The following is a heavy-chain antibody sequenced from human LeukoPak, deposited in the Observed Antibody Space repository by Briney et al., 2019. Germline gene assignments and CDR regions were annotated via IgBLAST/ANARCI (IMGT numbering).Heavy chain of an antibody. Sequence: PGGSLRLTCAASGFTVSSNYMSWVRQAPGKGLEWVSVIYSGGSTYYADSVKGRFTISRDNSKNTLYLQMNSLRAEDTAVYYCARQGLESREGFDYWGQGTLVTVSS. CDR3: ARQGLESREGFDY. CDR2: IYSGGST. J-gene: IGHJ4*02. V-gene: IGHV3-53*01. CDR1: GFTVSSNY. D-gene: IGHD6-19*01.